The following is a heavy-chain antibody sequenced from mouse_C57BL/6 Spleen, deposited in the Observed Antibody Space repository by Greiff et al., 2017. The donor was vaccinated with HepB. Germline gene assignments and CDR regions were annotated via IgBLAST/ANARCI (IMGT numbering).Heavy chain of an antibody. J-gene: IGHJ3*01. CDR1: GYSITSGYY. CDR3: AREGIYYDYEGAFAY. V-gene: IGHV3-6*01. Sequence: EVKLQESGPGLVKPSQSLSLTCSVTGYSITSGYYWNWIRQFPGNKLEWMGYISYDGSNNYNPSLKNRISITRDTSKNQFFLKLNSVTTEDTATYYCAREGIYYDYEGAFAYWGQGTLVTVSA. CDR2: ISYDGSN. D-gene: IGHD2-4*01.